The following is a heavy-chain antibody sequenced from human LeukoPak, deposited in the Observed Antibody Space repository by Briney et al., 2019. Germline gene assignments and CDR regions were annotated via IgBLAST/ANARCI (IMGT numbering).Heavy chain of an antibody. V-gene: IGHV3-21*01. J-gene: IGHJ4*02. CDR3: ARDRSMGIAAAGT. CDR1: GFTFSSYS. Sequence: GGSLRLSCAASGFTFSSYSMNWVRQAPGKGLEWVSSISSSSSTIYYADSVKGRFTISRDNAKNSLYLQMNSLRAEDTAVYYCARDRSMGIAAAGTWGQGTLVTVSS. D-gene: IGHD6-13*01. CDR2: ISSSSSTI.